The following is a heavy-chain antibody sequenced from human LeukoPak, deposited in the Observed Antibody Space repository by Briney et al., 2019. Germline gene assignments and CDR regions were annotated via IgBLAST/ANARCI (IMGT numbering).Heavy chain of an antibody. V-gene: IGHV1-18*01. J-gene: IGHJ4*02. Sequence: ASVKVSCKASGYTFTSYGISWVRQAPGQGLEWVGWISGYNGNTNYAQKVQGRVTMTTDTSTSTAYMELRSLRSDDTAVYYCARAGTYFDILTGPSGYWGQGTLVTVSS. D-gene: IGHD3-9*01. CDR2: ISGYNGNT. CDR1: GYTFTSYG. CDR3: ARAGTYFDILTGPSGY.